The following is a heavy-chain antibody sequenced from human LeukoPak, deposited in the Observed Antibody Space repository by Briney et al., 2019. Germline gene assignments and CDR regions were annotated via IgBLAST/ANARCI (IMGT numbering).Heavy chain of an antibody. CDR2: IYTSGST. V-gene: IGHV4-4*07. J-gene: IGHJ6*03. CDR1: GGSISSYY. Sequence: SETLSLTCTVSGGSISSYYWSWIRQPAGKGLEWIGRIYTSGSTNYNPSLKSRVTMSVDTSKNQFSLKLSSVTAADTAAYYCARDSPIAAPQTYYYYMDVWGKGTTVTVSS. CDR3: ARDSPIAAPQTYYYYMDV. D-gene: IGHD6-13*01.